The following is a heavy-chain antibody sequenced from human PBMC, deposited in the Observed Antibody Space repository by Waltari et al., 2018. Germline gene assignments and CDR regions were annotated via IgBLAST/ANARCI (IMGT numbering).Heavy chain of an antibody. CDR3: ARHYLPPEIDY. CDR1: VAPISRSVDS. J-gene: IGHJ4*02. Sequence: QLHLQESGRELVTRSETGSLPSTVSVAPISRSVDSCGWTRQPPGKGLECIAGIYYSGSTYYNPPRKSRVTISVDPSTHQFSLKLSSVTAADTAVYSCARHYLPPEIDYWGQGTLVTVSS. CDR2: IYYSGST. V-gene: IGHV4-39*01.